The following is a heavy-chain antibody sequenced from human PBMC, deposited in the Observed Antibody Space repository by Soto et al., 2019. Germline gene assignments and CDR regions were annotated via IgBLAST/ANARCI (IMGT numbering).Heavy chain of an antibody. CDR2: ISYDGSNK. CDR1: GFTFSSYG. CDR3: AKDLSGSYPY. D-gene: IGHD1-26*01. J-gene: IGHJ4*02. Sequence: GGSLRLSCAASGFTFSSYGMHWVRQAPGKGLEWVAVISYDGSNKYYADSVKGRFTISRDNSKNTLYLQMNSLRAEDTAVYYCAKDLSGSYPYWGQGTLVTVSS. V-gene: IGHV3-30*18.